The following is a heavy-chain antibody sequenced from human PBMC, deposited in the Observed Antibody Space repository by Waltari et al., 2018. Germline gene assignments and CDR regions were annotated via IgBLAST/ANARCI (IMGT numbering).Heavy chain of an antibody. CDR2: ISGSGGST. Sequence: EVPLLESGGGLVQPGGSLRLSCAASGFTFSSFAMSWVRHAPGKGLEWVSDISGSGGSTYYADSVKGRFTISRDNSKNTLYLQMNSLRAEDTAVYYCAKDGPLGAVAGLKMDWFDPWGQGTLVTVSS. V-gene: IGHV3-23*01. CDR1: GFTFSSFA. J-gene: IGHJ5*02. D-gene: IGHD6-19*01. CDR3: AKDGPLGAVAGLKMDWFDP.